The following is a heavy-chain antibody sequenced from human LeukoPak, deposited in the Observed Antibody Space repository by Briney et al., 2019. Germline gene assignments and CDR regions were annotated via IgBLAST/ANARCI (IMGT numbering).Heavy chain of an antibody. CDR2: FDPEDGET. Sequence: GASVKVSFKVSGYTLTELSMHWVRHAPGKGLEWMGGFDPEDGETIYAQKFQGRVTMTEDTSTDTAYMELSSLRSEDTAVYYCATVAATEFDYWGQGTLVTVSS. D-gene: IGHD6-25*01. J-gene: IGHJ4*02. CDR3: ATVAATEFDY. CDR1: GYTLTELS. V-gene: IGHV1-24*01.